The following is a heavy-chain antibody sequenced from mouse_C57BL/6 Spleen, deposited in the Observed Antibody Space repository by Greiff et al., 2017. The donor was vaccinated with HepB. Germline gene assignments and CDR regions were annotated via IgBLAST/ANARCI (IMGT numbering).Heavy chain of an antibody. CDR1: GYTFTSYW. CDR2: INPSSGYT. CDR3: ARTDY. J-gene: IGHJ2*01. V-gene: IGHV1-7*01. Sequence: QVQLQQSGAELAKPGASVKLSCKASGYTFTSYWMHWVKQRPGQGLEWIGYINPSSGYTKYNQKFKDKATLTADTSSSTAYMQLSSLTYEDSAVYYCARTDYWGQGTTLTVSS.